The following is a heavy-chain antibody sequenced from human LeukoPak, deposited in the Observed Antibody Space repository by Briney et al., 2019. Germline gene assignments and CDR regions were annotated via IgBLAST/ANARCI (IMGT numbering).Heavy chain of an antibody. V-gene: IGHV4-39*07. CDR1: GDSISSSSYY. CDR3: ARGRSGIAAAGVFDY. Sequence: SETLSLTCTVSGDSISSSSYYWGWIRQPPGKGLEWIGSIYYSGSTYYNPSLKSRVTISVDTSKNQFSLKLSSVTAADTAVYYCARGRSGIAAAGVFDYWGQGTLVTVSS. D-gene: IGHD6-13*01. J-gene: IGHJ4*02. CDR2: IYYSGST.